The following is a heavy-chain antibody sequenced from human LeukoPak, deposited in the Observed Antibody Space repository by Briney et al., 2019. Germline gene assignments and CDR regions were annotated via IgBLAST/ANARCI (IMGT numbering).Heavy chain of an antibody. CDR1: GFTFSDYG. CDR3: ARDRLGAMLFFDS. CDR2: ISSTGGTT. V-gene: IGHV3-23*01. Sequence: GGSLRLSCAASGFTFSDYGMSWVRQAPGKGLEWVSSISSTGGTTYYADSVKGRFTISRDNSKNTLYLQMNSLRAEDTALYYCARDRLGAMLFFDSWGQGTLVTVSS. D-gene: IGHD3-16*01. J-gene: IGHJ4*02.